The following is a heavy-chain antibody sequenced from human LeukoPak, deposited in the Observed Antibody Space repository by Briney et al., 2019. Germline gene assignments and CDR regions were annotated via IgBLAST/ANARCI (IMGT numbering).Heavy chain of an antibody. CDR3: ARGPKKYRYYSNYVFGY. CDR2: ISAYNGNT. V-gene: IGHV1-18*04. Sequence: GASVKVSCKASGYTFTSYGISWVRQAPGQGLEWMGWISAYNGNTNYAQKLQGRVTMTTDTSTSTAYMELSSLRSEDTAVYYCARGPKKYRYYSNYVFGYWGQGTLVTVSS. J-gene: IGHJ4*02. D-gene: IGHD4-11*01. CDR1: GYTFTSYG.